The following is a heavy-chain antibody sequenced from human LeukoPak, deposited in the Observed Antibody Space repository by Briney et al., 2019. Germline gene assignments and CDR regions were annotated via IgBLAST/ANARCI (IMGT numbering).Heavy chain of an antibody. CDR2: ISGSGDTT. CDR3: AKDTAMVTWGHDAFDI. CDR1: GFTFSSYA. J-gene: IGHJ3*02. Sequence: GGSLRLSCAASGFTFSSYAMSWVRQAPGKGLEWVSAISGSGDTTYYADSVKGRFSISRDNSKNTLYLQMNSLRAEDTAVYYCAKDTAMVTWGHDAFDIWGQGTMVTVSS. D-gene: IGHD5-18*01. V-gene: IGHV3-23*01.